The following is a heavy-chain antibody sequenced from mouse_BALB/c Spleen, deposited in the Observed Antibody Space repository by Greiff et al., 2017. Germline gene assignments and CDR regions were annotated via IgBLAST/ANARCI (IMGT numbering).Heavy chain of an antibody. J-gene: IGHJ3*01. CDR3: ERGAAGAWFAY. CDR1: GYAFTNYL. D-gene: IGHD4-1*01. V-gene: IGHV1-54*01. CDR2: INPGSGGT. Sequence: QVQLQQSGAELVRPGTSVKVSCKASGYAFTNYLIEWVKQRPGQGLEWIGVINPGSGGTNYNEKFKGKATLTADKSSSTAYMQLSSLTSDDSAVYFCERGAAGAWFAYWGQGTLVTVSA.